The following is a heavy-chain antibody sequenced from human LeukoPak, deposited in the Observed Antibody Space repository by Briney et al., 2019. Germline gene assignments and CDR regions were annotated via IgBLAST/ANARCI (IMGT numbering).Heavy chain of an antibody. CDR1: GFSFSASW. Sequence: PRGSLRLSCAAASGFSFSASWMKWVRQAPGKGLEWVASIKEDGSVTRYVDSVKGRFTISRDNAKNPLFLQMNGLRAEDTAVYYCARDSGYGTYDDWGQGTLVTVSS. CDR2: IKEDGSVT. D-gene: IGHD6-25*01. V-gene: IGHV3-7*01. CDR3: ARDSGYGTYDD. J-gene: IGHJ4*02.